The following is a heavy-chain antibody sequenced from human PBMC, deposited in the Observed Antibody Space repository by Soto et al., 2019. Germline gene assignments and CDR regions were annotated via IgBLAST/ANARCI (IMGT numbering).Heavy chain of an antibody. CDR2: INPSGGST. CDR1: GYTFTSYY. J-gene: IGHJ4*02. V-gene: IGHV1-46*01. D-gene: IGHD3-22*01. Sequence: ASVKVSCKASGYTFTSYYMHWVRQAPGQGLEWMGIINPSGGSTSYAQKFQGRVTMTRDTSTSTVYMELSSLRSEDTAVYYCARAEPFHYDSSGYGYFDYWGQGTLVTVSS. CDR3: ARAEPFHYDSSGYGYFDY.